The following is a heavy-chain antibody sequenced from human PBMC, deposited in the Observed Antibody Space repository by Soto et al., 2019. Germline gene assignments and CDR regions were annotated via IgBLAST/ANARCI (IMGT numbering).Heavy chain of an antibody. CDR2: INPNSGGT. Sequence: QVQLVQSGAEVKKPGASVKVSCKASGYTFTGYYMHWVRQAPGQGLEWMGWINPNSGGTNYAQKVQGWVTMTRDTSNSPAYMELSRLRSEGTAVYYCASCIAAAGTGGGGMDFWGQGTTVTVSS. V-gene: IGHV1-2*04. CDR1: GYTFTGYY. J-gene: IGHJ6*02. D-gene: IGHD6-13*01. CDR3: ASCIAAAGTGGGGMDF.